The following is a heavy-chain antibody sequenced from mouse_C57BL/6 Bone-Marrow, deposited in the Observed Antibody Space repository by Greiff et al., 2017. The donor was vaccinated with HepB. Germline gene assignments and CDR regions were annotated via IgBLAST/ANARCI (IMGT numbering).Heavy chain of an antibody. Sequence: EVKLMESGGGLVQPGGSLKLSCAASGFTFSDYYMYWVRQTPEKRLEWVAYISNGGGSTYYPDTVKGRFTISRDNAKNTLYLQMSRLKSEDTAMYYCARLRWPGDYYAMDYWGQGTSVTVSS. D-gene: IGHD1-1*02. CDR3: ARLRWPGDYYAMDY. CDR2: ISNGGGST. V-gene: IGHV5-12*01. CDR1: GFTFSDYY. J-gene: IGHJ4*01.